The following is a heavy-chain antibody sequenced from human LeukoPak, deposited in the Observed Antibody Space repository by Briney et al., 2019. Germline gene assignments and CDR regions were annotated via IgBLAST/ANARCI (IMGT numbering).Heavy chain of an antibody. V-gene: IGHV4-59*06. J-gene: IGHJ4*02. CDR3: ARARNSRITMVRGVMFDY. D-gene: IGHD3-10*01. Sequence: SETLSLTCTVSGGSISSYYWSWIRQPPGKGLEWIGYIYHSGSTYYNPSLKSRVTISVDTSKNQFSLKLSSVTAADTAVYYCARARNSRITMVRGVMFDYWGQGTLVTVSS. CDR2: IYHSGST. CDR1: GGSISSYY.